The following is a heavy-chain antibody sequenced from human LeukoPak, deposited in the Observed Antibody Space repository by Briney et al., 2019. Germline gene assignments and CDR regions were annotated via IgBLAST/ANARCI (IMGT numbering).Heavy chain of an antibody. CDR3: AREEDYYGSGSYQGRIFDP. V-gene: IGHV1-18*01. CDR2: ISAYNGNT. J-gene: IGHJ5*02. CDR1: GYTFTSYG. Sequence: ASVKVSYKASGYTFTSYGISWVRQAPGQGLEWMGWISAYNGNTNYAQKLQGRVTMTTDASTSTAYMELRSLRSDDTAVYYCAREEDYYGSGSYQGRIFDPWGQGTLVTVSS. D-gene: IGHD3-10*01.